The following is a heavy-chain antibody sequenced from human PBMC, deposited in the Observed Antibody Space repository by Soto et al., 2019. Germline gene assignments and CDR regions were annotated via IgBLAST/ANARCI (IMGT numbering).Heavy chain of an antibody. V-gene: IGHV1-69*13. Sequence: SVKVSCKASGVSFSGYAFSWVRQAPGQGLEWMGGIMPLFGKPDYAQKFQGRVTITADESTSTTYMELSSLRSEDTALYFCASASSTSWLYYFDYWGQGTRVTGSS. D-gene: IGHD2-2*01. CDR3: ASASSTSWLYYFDY. J-gene: IGHJ4*02. CDR1: GVSFSGYA. CDR2: IMPLFGKP.